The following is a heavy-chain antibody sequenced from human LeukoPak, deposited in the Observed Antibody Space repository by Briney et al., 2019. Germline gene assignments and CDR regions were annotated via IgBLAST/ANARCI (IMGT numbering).Heavy chain of an antibody. J-gene: IGHJ4*02. CDR1: GFTFSSYG. V-gene: IGHV3-30*02. D-gene: IGHD3-10*01. Sequence: GGSLRLSCAASGFTFSSYGMHWVRPAPGKGLEWVAFIRYDGSNKYYADSVKGRFTISRDNSKNTLYLQMNSLRAEDTAVYYCAKESAFGEQWSRGDFDYWGQGTLVTVSS. CDR3: AKESAFGEQWSRGDFDY. CDR2: IRYDGSNK.